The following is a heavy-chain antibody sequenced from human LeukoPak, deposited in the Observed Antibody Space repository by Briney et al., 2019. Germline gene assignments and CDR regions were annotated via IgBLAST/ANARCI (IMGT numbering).Heavy chain of an antibody. CDR1: GVSISSTSCY. CDR3: ARYDVWGSYRAFDY. V-gene: IGHV4-39*01. Sequence: SETLSLTCTVSGVSISSTSCYWGWIRQPPGKGLEWIASIYYSGSTYYNPSLKSRVTISVDTSKNQFSLKLSSVTAADTAVYYCARYDVWGSYRAFDYWGQGTLVTVSS. CDR2: IYYSGST. D-gene: IGHD3-16*02. J-gene: IGHJ4*02.